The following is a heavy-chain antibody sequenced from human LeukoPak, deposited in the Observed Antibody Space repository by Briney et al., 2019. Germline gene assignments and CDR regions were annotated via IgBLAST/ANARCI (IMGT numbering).Heavy chain of an antibody. CDR1: GFTFSSNW. Sequence: GGSLRLSCAVSGFTFSSNWLSWVRQAPGKGLEGVANINQDGSEKYYVDSVKGRFNISRDSAKNSVYLQMDSLRAEDTAVYYCARGRPGMGIVIDYWGQGTLVTVSS. D-gene: IGHD7-27*01. CDR2: INQDGSEK. V-gene: IGHV3-7*01. CDR3: ARGRPGMGIVIDY. J-gene: IGHJ4*02.